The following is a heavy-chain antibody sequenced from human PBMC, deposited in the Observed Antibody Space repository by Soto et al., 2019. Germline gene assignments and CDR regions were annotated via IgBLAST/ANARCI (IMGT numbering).Heavy chain of an antibody. CDR3: ARDIRSSWYDY. CDR1: GFTFRNYG. CDR2: ISYDGKRS. V-gene: IGHV3-33*01. J-gene: IGHJ4*02. D-gene: IGHD6-13*01. Sequence: QEQLVQSGGGVVQPGRSLILSCAASGFTFRNYGMHWVREAPGKGLEWVALISYDGKRSHYIDSVRGRYTISRDNAKNTLYLQMNSLRAEDTAVYYCARDIRSSWYDYWGQGILVTVSS.